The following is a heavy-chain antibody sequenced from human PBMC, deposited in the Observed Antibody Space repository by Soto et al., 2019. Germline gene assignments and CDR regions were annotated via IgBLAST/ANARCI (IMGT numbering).Heavy chain of an antibody. D-gene: IGHD6-19*01. Sequence: EVQLVESGGGLVQPGRSLRLSCAASGFTFDDYAMHWVRQAPGKGLEWVSGISWNSGSIGYADSVRGRFTISRDNAKNSLYLEMNSLRAEDTALYYCAKDPNLSSGTVIFYAGNGMDVWGQGTSVTVSS. V-gene: IGHV3-9*01. CDR3: AKDPNLSSGTVIFYAGNGMDV. CDR2: ISWNSGSI. CDR1: GFTFDDYA. J-gene: IGHJ6*02.